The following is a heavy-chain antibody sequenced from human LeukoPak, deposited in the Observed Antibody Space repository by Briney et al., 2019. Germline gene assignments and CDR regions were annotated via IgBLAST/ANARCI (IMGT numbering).Heavy chain of an antibody. D-gene: IGHD3-10*01. CDR3: AMGNNFNFFYFDY. CDR1: GGTFSSYS. J-gene: IGHJ4*02. V-gene: IGHV1-69*05. CDR2: IIPIFGTT. Sequence: SVKVSCKASGGTFSSYSISWVREAPGQGLEWMGGIIPIFGTTKYAQNFQGRVTITTAGSTSTAYMELKSLRSEDTAVYYCAMGNNFNFFYFDYWGQGTLVSVSS.